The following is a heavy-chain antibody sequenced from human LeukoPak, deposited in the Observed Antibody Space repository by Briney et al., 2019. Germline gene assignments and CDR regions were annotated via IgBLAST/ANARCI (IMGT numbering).Heavy chain of an antibody. J-gene: IGHJ4*02. CDR3: ATKMYYYDSSGYYHN. Sequence: PGGSLRLSCAASGFTFSSYAMSWVRQAPGKGLEWVSAISGSGGSTYYADSVKGRFTISRDNAKNSLYLQMNSLRAEDTAVYYCATKMYYYDSSGYYHNWGQGTLVTVSS. CDR1: GFTFSSYA. CDR2: ISGSGGST. V-gene: IGHV3-23*01. D-gene: IGHD3-22*01.